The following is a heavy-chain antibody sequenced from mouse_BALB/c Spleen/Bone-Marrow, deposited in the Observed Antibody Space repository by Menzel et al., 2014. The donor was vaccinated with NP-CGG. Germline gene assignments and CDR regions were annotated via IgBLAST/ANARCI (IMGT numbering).Heavy chain of an antibody. D-gene: IGHD2-4*01. Sequence: EVQVVESGGGLVKSGGSLKLSCAASGFSFNSYGMSWVRQTPEKRLEWVATISGGGSYTFYPDSVKGRFTISRDNVKNNLYLQLSSLRSEDTALYYCARHAYYDQTEVTFVYWGQGTLVTVSA. CDR2: ISGGGSYT. CDR1: GFSFNSYG. J-gene: IGHJ3*01. CDR3: ARHAYYDQTEVTFVY. V-gene: IGHV5-9-2*01.